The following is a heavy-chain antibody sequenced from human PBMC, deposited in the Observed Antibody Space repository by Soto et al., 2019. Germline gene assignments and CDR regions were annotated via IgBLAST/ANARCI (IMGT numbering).Heavy chain of an antibody. Sequence: SVKVSCKASGGTFSSYAISWVRQAPGQGLEWMGGIIPIFGTANYAQKFQGRVTITADECTSTAYMELSSLRSEDTAVYYCARETVVVVAATDYYRMDVWGQGTTVTVSS. CDR2: IIPIFGTA. CDR3: ARETVVVVAATDYYRMDV. J-gene: IGHJ6*02. V-gene: IGHV1-69*13. D-gene: IGHD2-15*01. CDR1: GGTFSSYA.